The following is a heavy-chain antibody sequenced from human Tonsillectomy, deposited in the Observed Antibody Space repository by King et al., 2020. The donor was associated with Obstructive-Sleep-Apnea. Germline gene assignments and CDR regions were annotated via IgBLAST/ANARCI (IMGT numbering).Heavy chain of an antibody. Sequence: QLVQSGAEVKKPGASVKVSCKASGYTFTGYYMHWVRQAPGQGLEWMGWINPNSGGTNYAQKFQGWVTMTRDTSISTAYMELSRLRSDDTAVYYCARANYYDSSGYDYWGQGTLVTVSS. D-gene: IGHD3-22*01. CDR1: GYTFTGYY. CDR2: INPNSGGT. CDR3: ARANYYDSSGYDY. V-gene: IGHV1-2*04. J-gene: IGHJ4*02.